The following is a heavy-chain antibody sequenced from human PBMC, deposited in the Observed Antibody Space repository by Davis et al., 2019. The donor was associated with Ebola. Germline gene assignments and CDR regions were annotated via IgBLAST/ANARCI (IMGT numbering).Heavy chain of an antibody. V-gene: IGHV1-46*01. D-gene: IGHD3-16*01. CDR3: ARDLVSPIYDYIARYYGMDV. Sequence: ASVPVSCMASGYTFTSYYMHWVRQPPGQGLEWMGIINPSGGSTRYAQKFQGRVTMTRDTSTSTVYMELSSLRSEDTAVYYCARDLVSPIYDYIARYYGMDVWGQGTTVTVSS. J-gene: IGHJ6*02. CDR2: INPSGGST. CDR1: GYTFTSYY.